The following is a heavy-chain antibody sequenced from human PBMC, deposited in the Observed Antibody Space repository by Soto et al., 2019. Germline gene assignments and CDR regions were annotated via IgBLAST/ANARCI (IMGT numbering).Heavy chain of an antibody. CDR2: INHNSGGT. CDR3: ARGAPVVVVAATGFDY. D-gene: IGHD2-15*01. Sequence: QVQLVQSGAEVKKPGASVKVSCKASGYTFTGYYMHWVRQAPGQGLEWMGWINHNSGGTNYAQKLQGWVTMTRDTSISTAYMELSRLRSDDTAVYYCARGAPVVVVAATGFDYWGQGTLVTVSS. J-gene: IGHJ4*02. V-gene: IGHV1-2*04. CDR1: GYTFTGYY.